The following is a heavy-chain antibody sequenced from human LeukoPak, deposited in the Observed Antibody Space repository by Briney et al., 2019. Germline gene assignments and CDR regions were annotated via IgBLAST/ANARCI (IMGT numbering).Heavy chain of an antibody. D-gene: IGHD3-16*02. CDR3: ARMSGYVWGSYRYTPDY. J-gene: IGHJ4*02. CDR1: GFTFSSYA. CDR2: ISYDGGNK. V-gene: IGHV3-30-3*01. Sequence: GGSLRLSCAASGFTFSSYAMHWVRQAPGKGLEWVAVISYDGGNKYYADSVKGRFTISRDNSKNTLYLQMNSLRAEDTAVYYCARMSGYVWGSYRYTPDYWGQGTLVTVSS.